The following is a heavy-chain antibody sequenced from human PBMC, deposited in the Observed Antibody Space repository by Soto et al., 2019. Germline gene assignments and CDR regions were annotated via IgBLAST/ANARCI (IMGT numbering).Heavy chain of an antibody. J-gene: IGHJ6*03. CDR2: SRGSGGTI. CDR1: GFTFSSYA. D-gene: IGHD1-26*01. Sequence: EVQLLESGGGLVQPGGSLRLSCAASGFTFSSYAMGWVRQAPGKGLEWVSSRGSGGTIYQPDSVKGRFAISRDNSKSTLYLQMDSLRAEDTAVYYCVKFSGAHYTYYHMDVWGKGTTVIVSS. V-gene: IGHV3-23*01. CDR3: VKFSGAHYTYYHMDV.